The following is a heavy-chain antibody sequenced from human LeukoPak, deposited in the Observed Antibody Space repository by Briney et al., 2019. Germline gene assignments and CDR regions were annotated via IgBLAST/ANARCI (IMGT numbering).Heavy chain of an antibody. Sequence: ASVKVSCKASGYTFTSYGISWVRQAPGQGLEWMGWISAYNGNTNYAQKLQGRVTMTTDTSTSTAYMELRSLRSGDTAVYYCARAYYDILTGYYSNVDYWGQGTLVTVSS. V-gene: IGHV1-18*01. D-gene: IGHD3-9*01. CDR2: ISAYNGNT. CDR1: GYTFTSYG. CDR3: ARAYYDILTGYYSNVDY. J-gene: IGHJ4*02.